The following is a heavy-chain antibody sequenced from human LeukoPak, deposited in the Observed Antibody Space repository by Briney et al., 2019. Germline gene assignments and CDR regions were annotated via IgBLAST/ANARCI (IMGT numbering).Heavy chain of an antibody. CDR2: ISSGSSAR. CDR3: ASMGYYYDSSGYYRY. Sequence: GGSLRLSCAASGFTFSSHSMNWVRQTPGKGLEWVSYISSGSSARYYADSVKGRFTISRDDARNSLYLQMNSLRAEDTAVYYCASMGYYYDSSGYYRYWGQGTLVTVSS. CDR1: GFTFSSHS. V-gene: IGHV3-48*01. J-gene: IGHJ4*02. D-gene: IGHD3-22*01.